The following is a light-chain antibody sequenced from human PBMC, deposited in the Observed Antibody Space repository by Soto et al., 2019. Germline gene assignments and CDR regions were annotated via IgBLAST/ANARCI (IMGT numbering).Light chain of an antibody. Sequence: EIVLTQSPAILSVSPGERATLSCRASQSISRSLAWYQQKPGQAPRLLISDASTRATGIPARFSGSGSGTEFNLTISSLQSEDFALHYCHQYNSWPPGTFGQGTKVDIK. CDR1: QSISRS. V-gene: IGKV3-15*01. CDR3: HQYNSWPPGT. CDR2: DAS. J-gene: IGKJ2*01.